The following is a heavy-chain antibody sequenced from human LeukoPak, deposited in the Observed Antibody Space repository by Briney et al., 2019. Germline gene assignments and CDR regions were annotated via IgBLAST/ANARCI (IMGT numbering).Heavy chain of an antibody. CDR3: ARDLRSWYYFDY. Sequence: GGSLRLSCAASGFTFSSYGMHWVRQAPGKGLEWVAVIWYDGSNKYYADSVKGRFTISRDNSKNTLYLQMNSLRAEDTAVYYCARDLRSWYYFDYWGQGTLVTVSS. CDR2: IWYDGSNK. J-gene: IGHJ4*02. D-gene: IGHD6-13*01. V-gene: IGHV3-33*01. CDR1: GFTFSSYG.